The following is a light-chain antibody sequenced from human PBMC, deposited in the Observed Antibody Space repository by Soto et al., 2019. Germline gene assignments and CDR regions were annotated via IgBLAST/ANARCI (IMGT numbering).Light chain of an antibody. J-gene: IGKJ2*01. CDR1: QSIYSS. Sequence: DIQMTQSPSSLSASVGDRVTITCRASQSIYSSLNWYHQKPGKAPKLLIYAASNLQSGVPSSFSGSGSGTEFSLSISSLQPEDFATYYCQQSYSAPYTFGQGTKLEI. CDR2: AAS. V-gene: IGKV1-39*01. CDR3: QQSYSAPYT.